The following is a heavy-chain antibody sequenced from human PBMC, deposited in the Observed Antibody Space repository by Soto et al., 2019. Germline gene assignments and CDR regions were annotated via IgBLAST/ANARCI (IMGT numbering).Heavy chain of an antibody. D-gene: IGHD2-21*01. Sequence: GGSLRHSCTASGVPSSRYGMHWLRQAPGKGLEWVTPISHDGSNKYHGDSVRGRFTISRDNSKNTLYLQMNSLTAEDTAVYHCAKGVGPYSASCNTDDWGHGTLVTVSS. CDR3: AKGVGPYSASCNTDD. V-gene: IGHV3-30*18. J-gene: IGHJ4*01. CDR1: GVPSSRYG. CDR2: ISHDGSNK.